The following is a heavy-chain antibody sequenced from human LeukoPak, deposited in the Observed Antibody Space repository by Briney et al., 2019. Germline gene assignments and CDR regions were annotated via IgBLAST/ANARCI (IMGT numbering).Heavy chain of an antibody. CDR1: GFTFSNHV. D-gene: IGHD3-22*01. CDR2: IYSGGST. CDR3: AGQKGGDSSGYLHPPIDY. J-gene: IGHJ4*02. Sequence: GGSLRLSCAASGFTFSNHVMSWVRQAPGKGLEWVSVIYSGGSTYYADSVKGRFTISRDNSKNTLYLQMNSLRAEDTAVYYCAGQKGGDSSGYLHPPIDYWGQGTLVTVSS. V-gene: IGHV3-53*01.